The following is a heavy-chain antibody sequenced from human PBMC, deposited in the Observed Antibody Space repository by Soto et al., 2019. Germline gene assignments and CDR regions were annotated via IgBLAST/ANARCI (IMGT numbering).Heavy chain of an antibody. CDR3: AQASRIAARPYYYYGMDV. V-gene: IGHV4-31*03. CDR1: GGSISSGAYY. CDR2: INYSGST. D-gene: IGHD6-6*01. J-gene: IGHJ6*02. Sequence: SETLSLTCTVSGGSISSGAYYWSWIRQHPGKGLEWIGDINYSGSTHYNPSLKSRVTISVDTSKNQFSLKLSSVTAADTAVYYCAQASRIAARPYYYYGMDVWGQGTTVTVSS.